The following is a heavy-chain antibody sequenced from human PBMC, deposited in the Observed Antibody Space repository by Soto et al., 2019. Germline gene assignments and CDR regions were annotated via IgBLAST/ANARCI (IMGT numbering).Heavy chain of an antibody. CDR3: VREEILVAYNWFDL. D-gene: IGHD2-15*01. CDR1: GDSVSSNSAA. Sequence: SQTLSLTCAISGDSVSSNSAAWNWIRQSPSRGLEWLGKTYYRSRWYNDYAVSVKSRITINPDTSKNQFSLQLNSVTPDDTAVYYCVREEILVAYNWFDLWGQGTLVTVSS. J-gene: IGHJ5*02. CDR2: TYYRSRWYN. V-gene: IGHV6-1*01.